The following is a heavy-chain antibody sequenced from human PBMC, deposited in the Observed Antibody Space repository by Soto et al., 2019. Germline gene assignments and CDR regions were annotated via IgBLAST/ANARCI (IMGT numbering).Heavy chain of an antibody. V-gene: IGHV4-34*01. CDR2: INQSGST. J-gene: IGHJ4*02. CDR3: ARGAGYSGSYLYY. CDR1: GGSFSGYY. Sequence: QVQLQQWGAGLLKPSETLSLTCAVYGGSFSGYYWSWIRQPPGKGLKWIGEINQSGSTNYNPSLKSRLTISVDTSKNQLSLRLSSVTAADTAVYYCARGAGYSGSYLYYWGQGTLVTVSS. D-gene: IGHD1-26*01.